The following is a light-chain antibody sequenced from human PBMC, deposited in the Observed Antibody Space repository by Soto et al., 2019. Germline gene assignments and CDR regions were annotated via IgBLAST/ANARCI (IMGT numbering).Light chain of an antibody. CDR1: SSDVGSYNL. CDR3: CSYAGSSTLDV. V-gene: IGLV2-23*01. CDR2: EGS. Sequence: QSVLTQPASVSGSPGQSITFSCTGTSSDVGSYNLVSWYQQHPGEAPKLIIYEGSKRPSGVSNRFSASKSGNTASLTISGLQAEDEADYYCCSYAGSSTLDVFGTGTKLTVL. J-gene: IGLJ1*01.